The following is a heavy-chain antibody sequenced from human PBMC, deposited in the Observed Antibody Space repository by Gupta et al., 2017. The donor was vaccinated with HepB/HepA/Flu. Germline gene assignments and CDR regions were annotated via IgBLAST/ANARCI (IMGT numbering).Heavy chain of an antibody. CDR3: ARTHFRETVVARYGMDV. V-gene: IGHV4-34*01. D-gene: IGHD3-3*02. CDR2: IYHSVGT. Sequence: QAQLRQWGAGLLKPSETLSLTCAVSVGSFSDYYWSWIRQPPGMGLEWIGEIYHSVGTKYNPSLNSRVTISVDTTKNQFSLRMTSVTAADTAVYYCARTHFRETVVARYGMDVWGQGTTVAVSS. CDR1: VGSFSDYY. J-gene: IGHJ6*02.